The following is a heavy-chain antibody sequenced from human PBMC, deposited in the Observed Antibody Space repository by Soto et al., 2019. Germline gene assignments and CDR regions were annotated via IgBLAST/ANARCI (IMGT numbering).Heavy chain of an antibody. V-gene: IGHV3-23*01. CDR3: ARDGSGWYLNWFDP. J-gene: IGHJ5*02. CDR2: ISGSGGST. CDR1: GFTFSSYA. Sequence: PGGSLRLSCAASGFTFSSYAMSWVRQAPGKGLEWVSAISGSGGSTYYADSVKGRFTISRDNSKNTLYLQMNSLRAEDTAVYYCARDGSGWYLNWFDPWGQGTLVTVSS. D-gene: IGHD6-19*01.